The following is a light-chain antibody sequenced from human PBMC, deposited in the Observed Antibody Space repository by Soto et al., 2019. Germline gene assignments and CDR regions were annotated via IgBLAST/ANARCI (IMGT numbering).Light chain of an antibody. CDR1: SGSVSTSYY. CDR3: VLYMGSGISV. Sequence: QTVVTQEPSFSVSPGGTVTLTCGLSSGSVSTSYYPGWYQQTPGQALRTLIYSTNTRSSGVPDRFSGSILGNKAALTITGAQADDESDYYCVLYMGSGISVFGGGTKLTVL. J-gene: IGLJ2*01. V-gene: IGLV8-61*01. CDR2: STN.